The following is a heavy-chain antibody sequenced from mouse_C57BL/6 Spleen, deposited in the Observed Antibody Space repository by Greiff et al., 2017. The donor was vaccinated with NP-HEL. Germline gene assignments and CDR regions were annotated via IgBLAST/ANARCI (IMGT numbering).Heavy chain of an antibody. Sequence: QVQLQQPGAELVMPGASVKLSCKASGYTFTSYWMHWVKQRPGQGLEWIGEIDPSDSYTNYNQKFKGKSTLTVDKSSSTAYMQLSSLTSEDSAVYYCARLHYNGSRGGAMDYWGQGTSVTVSS. V-gene: IGHV1-69*01. J-gene: IGHJ4*01. CDR3: ARLHYNGSRGGAMDY. CDR1: GYTFTSYW. D-gene: IGHD1-1*01. CDR2: IDPSDSYT.